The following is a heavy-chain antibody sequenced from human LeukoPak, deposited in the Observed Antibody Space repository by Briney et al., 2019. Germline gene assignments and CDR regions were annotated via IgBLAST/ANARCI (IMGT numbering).Heavy chain of an antibody. CDR2: IYYSGST. CDR3: ARGDRLENQRLARFDP. D-gene: IGHD6-19*01. CDR1: GGSISSYY. J-gene: IGHJ5*02. Sequence: PSETLSLTCTVSGGSISSYYWSWIRQPPGKGLEWIGYIYYSGSTNYNPSLKSRVTISVDTSKNQISLKLTSVTAADTAIYYCARGDRLENQRLARFDPWGQGTLVTVSS. V-gene: IGHV4-59*12.